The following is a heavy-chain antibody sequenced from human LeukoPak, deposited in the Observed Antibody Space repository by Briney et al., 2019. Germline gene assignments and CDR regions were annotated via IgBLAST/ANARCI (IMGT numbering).Heavy chain of an antibody. J-gene: IGHJ6*02. CDR2: ISSSSSYI. CDR1: GFTFSSYS. D-gene: IGHD2-2*01. CDR3: ARDVWDIVVAPAAMPFGMDV. V-gene: IGHV3-21*01. Sequence: PGGSLRLSCAASGFTFSSYSMNWVRQAPGKGLEWVSSISSSSSYIYYAGSVKGRFTISRDNAKNSLYLQMNSLRAEDTAVYYCARDVWDIVVAPAAMPFGMDVWGQGTTVTVSS.